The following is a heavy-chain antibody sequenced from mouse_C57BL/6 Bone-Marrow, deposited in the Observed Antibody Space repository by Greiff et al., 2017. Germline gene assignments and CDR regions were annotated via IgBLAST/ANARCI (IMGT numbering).Heavy chain of an antibody. CDR3: SRDPLRY. Sequence: QVQLQQPGAELVMPGASVKLSCKASGYTFTSYWMHWVKQRPGQGLEWIGEIDPSDSYTNYNQKFKGKSTLTVDKSSSTAYMQLSSLTSEDSAVYYCSRDPLRYWGQGTLVTVSA. J-gene: IGHJ3*01. V-gene: IGHV1-69*01. CDR2: IDPSDSYT. CDR1: GYTFTSYW. D-gene: IGHD6-1*01.